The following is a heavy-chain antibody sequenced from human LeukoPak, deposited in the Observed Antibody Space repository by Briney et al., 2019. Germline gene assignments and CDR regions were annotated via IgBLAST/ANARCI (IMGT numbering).Heavy chain of an antibody. Sequence: HPWGALRLSCAASGFTFSSSYMSWVRQAPGKGLDWVSVIFSGGSTYYADSVKGRFTISRDNSKNTLYLQMNSLRAEDTAVYYCARAPEPLYYYDSSGYYRWGQGTLVTVSS. CDR2: IFSGGST. J-gene: IGHJ4*02. V-gene: IGHV3-53*01. CDR3: ARAPEPLYYYDSSGYYR. CDR1: GFTFSSSY. D-gene: IGHD3-22*01.